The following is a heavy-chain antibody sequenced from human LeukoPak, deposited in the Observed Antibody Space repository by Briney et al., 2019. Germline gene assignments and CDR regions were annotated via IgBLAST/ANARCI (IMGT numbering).Heavy chain of an antibody. CDR3: AREYSGSYYGDAFDI. Sequence: AASVKVSCKASGGTFSSYAISWVRQAPGQGLEWMGGIIPIFGTANYAQKFQGRVTITADKSTSTVYMELSSLRSEDTAVYYCAREYSGSYYGDAFDIWGQGTMVTVSS. V-gene: IGHV1-69*06. CDR1: GGTFSSYA. CDR2: IIPIFGTA. D-gene: IGHD1-26*01. J-gene: IGHJ3*02.